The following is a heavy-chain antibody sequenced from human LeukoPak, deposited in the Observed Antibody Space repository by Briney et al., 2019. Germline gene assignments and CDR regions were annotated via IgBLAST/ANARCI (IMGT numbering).Heavy chain of an antibody. J-gene: IGHJ6*02. V-gene: IGHV6-1*01. D-gene: IGHD3-3*01. CDR2: TYYRSKWYN. CDR3: ARANYDFWSGYSGYYYYYGMDV. CDR1: GDSVSSNSAA. Sequence: SQTLSLTCAISGDSVSSNSAAWNWIRQTPSRGLEWLGRTYYRSKWYNDYAVSVKSRITINPDTSKNQFSLQLNSVTPEDTAVYYCARANYDFWSGYSGYYYYYGMDVWGQGTTVTVSS.